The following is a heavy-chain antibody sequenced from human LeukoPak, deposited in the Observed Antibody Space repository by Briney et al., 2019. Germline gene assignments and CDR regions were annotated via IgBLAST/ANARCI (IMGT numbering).Heavy chain of an antibody. Sequence: PGGSLRLSCAASGFTFSSYWMSWVRQAPGKGLEWVANIKQDGSEKYYVDSVKGRFTISRDNAKNSLYLQMNSLRAEDTAVYYCSAGYSSGWYSPIFGYWGQGTLVTVSS. V-gene: IGHV3-7*01. J-gene: IGHJ4*02. CDR2: IKQDGSEK. D-gene: IGHD6-19*01. CDR1: GFTFSSYW. CDR3: SAGYSSGWYSPIFGY.